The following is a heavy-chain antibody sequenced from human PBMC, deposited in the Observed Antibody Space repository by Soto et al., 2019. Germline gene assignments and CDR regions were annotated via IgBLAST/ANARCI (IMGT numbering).Heavy chain of an antibody. Sequence: SCPTLVNPTQTLTLTCTFSGFSLSTSGMCVSWIRQPPGKALEWLALIDWDDDKYYSTSLKTRLTISKDTSKNQVVLTVTNMDPVDTATYYCARIQLYGGATHAFDIWGQGTMVTV. J-gene: IGHJ3*02. CDR3: ARIQLYGGATHAFDI. CDR1: GFSLSTSGMC. D-gene: IGHD1-26*01. V-gene: IGHV2-70*01. CDR2: IDWDDDK.